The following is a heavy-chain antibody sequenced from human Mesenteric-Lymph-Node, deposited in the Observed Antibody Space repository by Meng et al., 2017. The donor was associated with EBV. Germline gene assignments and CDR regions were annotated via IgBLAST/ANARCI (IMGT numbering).Heavy chain of an antibody. CDR1: GVSVSSGGYS. CDR3: ARFGAILRGFDY. D-gene: IGHD3-10*01. V-gene: IGHV4-30-2*01. Sequence: QLHLQESGSGLVKPSQTLSLTCAVSGVSVSSGGYSWSWIRQPPGKGLEWIGYIHYSGSTYYNPSLKSRVTISVDTSKNQFSLKLSSVTAADTAVYYCARFGAILRGFDYWGQGTLVTVSS. J-gene: IGHJ4*02. CDR2: IHYSGST.